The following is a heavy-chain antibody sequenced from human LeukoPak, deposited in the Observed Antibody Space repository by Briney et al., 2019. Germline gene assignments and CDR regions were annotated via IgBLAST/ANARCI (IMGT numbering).Heavy chain of an antibody. Sequence: GGSLRLSCAASGFTFSFYSMNWVRQAPGKGLEWVSSIGSDSRYIYYADSVKGRFTISRDNAKNSLYLQMNSLRAEDTAVYYCATDYAGNSLWYYYGLGVWGQGTTVTVSS. CDR2: IGSDSRYI. D-gene: IGHD4-23*01. V-gene: IGHV3-21*01. CDR1: GFTFSFYS. CDR3: ATDYAGNSLWYYYGLGV. J-gene: IGHJ6*02.